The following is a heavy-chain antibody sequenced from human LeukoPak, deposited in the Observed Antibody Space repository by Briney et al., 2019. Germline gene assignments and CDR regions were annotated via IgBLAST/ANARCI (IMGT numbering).Heavy chain of an antibody. J-gene: IGHJ4*02. CDR2: ISAYNGNT. CDR1: GYTFTSYG. D-gene: IGHD6-13*01. Sequence: ASVKVSCKASGYTFTSYGISWVRQAPGQGLEWMGWISAYNGNTNYAQKLQGRVTMTTDTSTSTAYMELRSLRAEDTAVYYCARDPGGGSSWDYWGQGTLVTVSS. V-gene: IGHV1-18*01. CDR3: ARDPGGGSSWDY.